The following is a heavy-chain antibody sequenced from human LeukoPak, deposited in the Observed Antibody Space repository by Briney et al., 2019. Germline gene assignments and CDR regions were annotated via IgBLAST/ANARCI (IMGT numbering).Heavy chain of an antibody. V-gene: IGHV4-59*12. CDR3: AISSNIAAAGNDAFDI. Sequence: SETLSLTCTVSGGSISSYYWSWIRQPPGKGLEWIGYIYYSGSTNYNPSLKSRVTISVDTSKNQFSLKLSSVTAADTAVYYCAISSNIAAAGNDAFDIWGQGTLVTVSS. D-gene: IGHD6-13*01. J-gene: IGHJ3*02. CDR2: IYYSGST. CDR1: GGSISSYY.